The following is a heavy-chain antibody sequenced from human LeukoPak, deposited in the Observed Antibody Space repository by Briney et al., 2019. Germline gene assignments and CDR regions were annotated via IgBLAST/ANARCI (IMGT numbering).Heavy chain of an antibody. CDR1: GFTFSHYA. CDR2: LTDSGDAT. Sequence: GGSLRLSCAVSGFTFSHYAMSWVRQAPGRGLECVGSLTDSGDATYYADSVKGRLTISRGNSNSTLYLHISGLRDEDTAVYYCARGYSHNSGGWLDPWGQGTLVTVSS. V-gene: IGHV3-23*01. D-gene: IGHD5-12*01. J-gene: IGHJ5*02. CDR3: ARGYSHNSGGWLDP.